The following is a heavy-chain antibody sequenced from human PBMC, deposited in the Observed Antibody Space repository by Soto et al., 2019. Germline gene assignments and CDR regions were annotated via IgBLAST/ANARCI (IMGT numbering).Heavy chain of an antibody. V-gene: IGHV3-9*01. Sequence: GGSLRLSCAASGFSFDDYAMHWVRQAPGEGLEWVSGISWNSGSIHYADSVKGRFTISRDNAKKSLYLQMNSLRDEDTALYHCAKAYYYDSSGFDYWGQGTLVTVSS. J-gene: IGHJ4*02. CDR3: AKAYYYDSSGFDY. CDR1: GFSFDDYA. D-gene: IGHD3-22*01. CDR2: ISWNSGSI.